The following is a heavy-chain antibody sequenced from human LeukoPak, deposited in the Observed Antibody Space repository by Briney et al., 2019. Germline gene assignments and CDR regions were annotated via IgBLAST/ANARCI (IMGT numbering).Heavy chain of an antibody. CDR1: VYTDSSTY. D-gene: IGHD3-10*01. CDR2: ISYKVSNK. CDR3: AKEYLIWCGDFDAFDI. J-gene: IGHJ3*02. V-gene: IGHV3-30*18. Sequence: PGGPLRLFCAPSVYTDSSTYVRCARQAPGKGLECVADISYKVSNKYYAESVKGRFNISRDNSKNTLYLKMNSLIGEDTAVYYCAKEYLIWCGDFDAFDIWSQGTMVTV.